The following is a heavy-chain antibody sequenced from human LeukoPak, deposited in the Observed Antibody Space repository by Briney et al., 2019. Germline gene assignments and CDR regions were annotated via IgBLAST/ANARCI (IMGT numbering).Heavy chain of an antibody. J-gene: IGHJ4*02. CDR3: ARGGSSDMATTSYFDY. D-gene: IGHD5-24*01. CDR2: ISNSGSTI. CDR1: GFTFSDYY. Sequence: GGSLRLSCAASGFTFSDYYMSWIRQAPGKGLEWVSYISNSGSTIYYADSVKGRFTISRDNAKNSLYLQMNSLRAEDTAVYYCARGGSSDMATTSYFDYWGQGSLVRVPP. V-gene: IGHV3-11*01.